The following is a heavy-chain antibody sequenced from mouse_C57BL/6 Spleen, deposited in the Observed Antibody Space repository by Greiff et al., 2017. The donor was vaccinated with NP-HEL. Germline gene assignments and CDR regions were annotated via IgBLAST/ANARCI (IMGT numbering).Heavy chain of an antibody. CDR1: AYPFPAYP. J-gene: IGHJ1*03. CDR3: ARHEVSYYYGSSHWYFDV. V-gene: IGHV1-62-2*01. D-gene: IGHD1-1*01. CDR2: FSPGGGSI. Sequence: QVQLQQSGAELVKPGASVKLSCKASAYPFPAYPIHWVKQRSGRVLEGIGWFSPGGGSIKYNEKFKDKATLTAEKSSSTVYMELSRLTSEDSAVYFCARHEVSYYYGSSHWYFDVWGTGTTVTVSS.